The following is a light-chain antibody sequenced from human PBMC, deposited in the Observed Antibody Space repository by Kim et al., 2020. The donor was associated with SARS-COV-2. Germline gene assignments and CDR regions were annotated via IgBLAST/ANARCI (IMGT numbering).Light chain of an antibody. J-gene: IGLJ2*01. Sequence: QSVTISCTGTSSDVGGYNYVSWYQQHPGKAPKLMIYEVSKRPSGVPDRFSGSKSGNTASLTVSGLQAEDEADYYCSSYAGSNRVVFGGGTQLDRP. CDR3: SSYAGSNRVV. CDR1: SSDVGGYNY. CDR2: EVS. V-gene: IGLV2-8*01.